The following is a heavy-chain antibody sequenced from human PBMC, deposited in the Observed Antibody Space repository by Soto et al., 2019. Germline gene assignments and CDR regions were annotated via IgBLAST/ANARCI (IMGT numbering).Heavy chain of an antibody. CDR3: ARIREVVVITGWFDP. V-gene: IGHV1-18*01. J-gene: IGHJ5*02. Sequence: GASVKVSCKASGYTFTSYGISWVRQAPGQGLEWMGWISAYNGNTNYAQKLQGRVTMTTDTSTSTAYMELRSLRSDDTAVYYCARIREVVVITGWFDPWGQGTLVTVSS. CDR2: ISAYNGNT. CDR1: GYTFTSYG. D-gene: IGHD3-22*01.